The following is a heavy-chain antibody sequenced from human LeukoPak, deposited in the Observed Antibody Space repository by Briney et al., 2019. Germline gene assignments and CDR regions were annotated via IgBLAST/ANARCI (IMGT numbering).Heavy chain of an antibody. CDR2: INHSGST. Sequence: SETLSLTCAVYGGSFSGYYWSWIRQPPGKGLEWVGEINHSGSTNYNPSLKSRVTISVDTSKNQFSLKLSSVTAADTAVYYCARGRYDILTGYYRSHNWFDPWGQGTLVTVSS. CDR3: ARGRYDILTGYYRSHNWFDP. V-gene: IGHV4-34*01. J-gene: IGHJ5*02. CDR1: GGSFSGYY. D-gene: IGHD3-9*01.